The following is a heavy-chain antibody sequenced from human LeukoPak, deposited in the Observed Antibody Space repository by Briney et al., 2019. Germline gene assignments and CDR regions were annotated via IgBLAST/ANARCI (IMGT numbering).Heavy chain of an antibody. Sequence: SETLSLTCTVSGGAFSSYYWNWIRQSPGKGLEWIGYIYYSGSTNYNPSLKSRVTISVDTSKNPFSLKLSSVTAADAAVYYCARSSKDDYGDYGLDYWGQGTLVTVSS. D-gene: IGHD4-17*01. CDR1: GGAFSSYY. CDR3: ARSSKDDYGDYGLDY. J-gene: IGHJ4*02. CDR2: IYYSGST. V-gene: IGHV4-59*01.